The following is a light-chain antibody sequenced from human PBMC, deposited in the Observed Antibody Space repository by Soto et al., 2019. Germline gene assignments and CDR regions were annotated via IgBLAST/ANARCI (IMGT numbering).Light chain of an antibody. Sequence: EIVLTQSPGTLSLSPGERATLSCKASQGVGSNYLAWYQQKPGQAPRPLIYGASSRATGIPDRFSGSGSGADFTLTISRLEPEDCAVYYCQQYNSYFWTFGQGTKVEIK. CDR2: GAS. CDR3: QQYNSYFWT. V-gene: IGKV3-20*01. CDR1: QGVGSNY. J-gene: IGKJ1*01.